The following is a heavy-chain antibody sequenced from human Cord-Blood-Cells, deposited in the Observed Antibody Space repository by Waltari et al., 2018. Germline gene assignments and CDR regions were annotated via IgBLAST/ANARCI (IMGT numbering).Heavy chain of an antibody. CDR3: ARGRSGYIWGSYRYYWYFDL. CDR1: GYTFTSYD. CDR2: MNHTSGNT. J-gene: IGHJ2*01. D-gene: IGHD3-16*02. V-gene: IGHV1-8*01. Sequence: GAEVKKPGASVKVSCKASGYTFTSYDINWVRQTTGQRHEWMGWMNHTSGNTGYAQKFQGRVTMTRNTSISTAYMDGGSLRSGDTAVYYCARGRSGYIWGSYRYYWYFDLWGGGTVVIVSS.